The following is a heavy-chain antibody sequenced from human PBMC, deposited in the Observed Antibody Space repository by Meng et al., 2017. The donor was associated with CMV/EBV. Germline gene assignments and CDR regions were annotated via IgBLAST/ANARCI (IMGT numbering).Heavy chain of an antibody. D-gene: IGHD6-6*01. CDR1: GFTFDDYA. V-gene: IGHV3-9*01. Sequence: GGSLRLSCAASGFTFDDYAMHWVRQAPGKGLEWVSGISWNSGSIGYADSVKGRFTISRDNAKNSLYLQMNSLRAEDTALYYCAKDIGYSSSSVWYYYGMDVWGQGTTVTVSS. CDR3: AKDIGYSSSSVWYYYGMDV. CDR2: ISWNSGSI. J-gene: IGHJ6*01.